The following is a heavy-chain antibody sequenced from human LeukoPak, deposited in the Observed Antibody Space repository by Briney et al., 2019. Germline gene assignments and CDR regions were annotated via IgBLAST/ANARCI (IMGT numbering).Heavy chain of an antibody. V-gene: IGHV4-59*01. CDR1: GGSISSYY. D-gene: IGHD1-26*01. J-gene: IGHJ4*02. CDR2: IYYSGST. CDR3: ARVSDSGSYYPSFDY. Sequence: PSETLSLTCTVSGGSISSYYWSWIRQPPGKGLEWIGYIYYSGSTNYNPSLKGRVTISVDTSKNQFSLKLSSVTAADTAVYYCARVSDSGSYYPSFDYWGQGTLVTVSS.